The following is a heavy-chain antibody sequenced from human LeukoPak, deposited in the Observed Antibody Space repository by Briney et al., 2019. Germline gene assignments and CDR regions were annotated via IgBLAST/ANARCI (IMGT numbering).Heavy chain of an antibody. CDR2: IYYSGST. Sequence: GTLRLSCAASGFTFSSYGMSWVRQAPGKGLEWIGSIYYSGSTYYNPSLKSRVTISVDTSKNQFSLKLSSVTAADTAVYYCARDPYYYGSGSYILFSWFDPWGQGTLVTVSS. CDR3: ARDPYYYGSGSYILFSWFDP. J-gene: IGHJ5*02. V-gene: IGHV4-39*07. D-gene: IGHD3-10*01. CDR1: GFTFSSYG.